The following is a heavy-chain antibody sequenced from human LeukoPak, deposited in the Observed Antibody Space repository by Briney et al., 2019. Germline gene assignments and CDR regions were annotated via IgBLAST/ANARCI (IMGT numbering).Heavy chain of an antibody. V-gene: IGHV1-69*01. Sequence: SVKVSCKASGGTFSSYAISWVRQAPGQGLEWMGGIIPIFGSANYAQKFQGRVTITADESTSTAYMELSSLRSEDTAVYYCARASDGFWSGYWGAFNIWGQGTMVTVSS. J-gene: IGHJ3*02. CDR3: ARASDGFWSGYWGAFNI. CDR1: GGTFSSYA. D-gene: IGHD3-3*01. CDR2: IIPIFGSA.